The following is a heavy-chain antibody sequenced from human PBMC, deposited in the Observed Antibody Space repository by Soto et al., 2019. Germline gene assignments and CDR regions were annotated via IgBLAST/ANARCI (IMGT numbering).Heavy chain of an antibody. J-gene: IGHJ4*02. D-gene: IGHD6-13*01. CDR3: ARDRRIAAAADFYFDS. CDR1: AFTFSACS. CDR2: ISSRTNTI. V-gene: IGHV3-48*01. Sequence: EVQLVESGGGLVQPGGSLRLSCAAGAFTFSACSSKWVRQAPGKGLEWVSYISSRTNTIYYADSVQGRFTISRDDAKNSLYLQMDSLRAEDTALYYCARDRRIAAAADFYFDSWGQGTLVTVSS.